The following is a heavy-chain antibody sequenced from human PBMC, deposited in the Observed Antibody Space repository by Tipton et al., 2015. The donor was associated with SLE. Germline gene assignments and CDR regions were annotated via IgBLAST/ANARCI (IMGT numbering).Heavy chain of an antibody. V-gene: IGHV4-61*08. CDR1: GASIGSGGYY. CDR2: IYYNGRT. Sequence: TLSLTCTVSGASIGSGGYYWSWIRQPPGKGLEWLGYIYYNGRTNYNPSLKSRVSISIDTSKNQFSLKVTSVTAADTAVYYCARDTYYAFDYWGQGRLVTVSS. J-gene: IGHJ4*02. CDR3: ARDTYYAFDY. D-gene: IGHD3-10*01.